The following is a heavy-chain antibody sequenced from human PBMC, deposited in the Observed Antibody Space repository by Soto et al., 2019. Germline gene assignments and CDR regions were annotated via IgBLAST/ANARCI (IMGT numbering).Heavy chain of an antibody. Sequence: EEQLVESGGGSVQPGVSLKLSCVVSQISFSSYWMTWVRQTPGKGLECVANINQDGSEKYYEDSAQGRFTISRDNTMKTLYLYMTRGSALGTGVYNCATDLNWPDYWCPGTVV. V-gene: IGHV3-7*01. CDR2: INQDGSEK. D-gene: IGHD1-20*01. CDR1: QISFSSYW. CDR3: ATDLNWPDY. J-gene: IGHJ4*02.